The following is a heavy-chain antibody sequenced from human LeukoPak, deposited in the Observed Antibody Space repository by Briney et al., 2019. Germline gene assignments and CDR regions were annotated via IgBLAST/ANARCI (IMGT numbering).Heavy chain of an antibody. V-gene: IGHV3-11*01. Sequence: KPGGCLRLSCAASGFTFRDYYMGTIRQTPGKGLVWVTYISSSSTTMEYAKSVQRRFTTSRDNAKDSLYLQMTSLEAEDTAVYYCAKGHPYGMIWGQGTLVSVSS. D-gene: IGHD2-8*01. CDR1: GFTFRDYY. CDR3: AKGHPYGMI. CDR2: ISSSSTTM. J-gene: IGHJ4*02.